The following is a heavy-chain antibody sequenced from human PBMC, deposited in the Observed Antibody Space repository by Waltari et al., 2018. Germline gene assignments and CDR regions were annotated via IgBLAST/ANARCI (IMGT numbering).Heavy chain of an antibody. CDR1: GGSFSGYY. J-gene: IGHJ4*02. V-gene: IGHV4-34*01. CDR2: INHSGST. D-gene: IGHD4-17*01. CDR3: ARGGSLYGGNRRYFDY. Sequence: QVQLQQWGAGLLKPSETLSLTCAVYGGSFSGYYWSWIRQPPGKGLEWIGEINHSGSTNYNPSLKSRVTISVDTSKNQFSLKLSSVTAADTAVYYCARGGSLYGGNRRYFDYWGQGTLVTVSS.